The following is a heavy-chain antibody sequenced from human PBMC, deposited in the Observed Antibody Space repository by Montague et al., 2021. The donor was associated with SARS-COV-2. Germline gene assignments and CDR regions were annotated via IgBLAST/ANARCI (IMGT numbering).Heavy chain of an antibody. Sequence: SETLSLTCTVSGGSISNYYWSWIRQPAGKGLEWIGRIYSSGSTNYNPSLKSQISMSVDTSKNQFSLKLSSVTAADTAIYYRARDYSHCSGGSCVFDYWGQGTLVTVSS. D-gene: IGHD2-15*01. CDR3: ARDYSHCSGGSCVFDY. CDR1: GGSISNYY. V-gene: IGHV4-4*07. CDR2: IYSSGST. J-gene: IGHJ4*02.